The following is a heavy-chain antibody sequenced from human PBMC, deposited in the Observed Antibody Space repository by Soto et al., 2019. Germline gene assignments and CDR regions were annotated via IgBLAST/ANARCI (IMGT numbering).Heavy chain of an antibody. CDR3: AKPPTENYGVVPLDY. CDR1: GFTFSSYA. D-gene: IGHD3-3*01. CDR2: ISYSGGNT. Sequence: EVQLLQSGGGLAQPGGSLRLSCAASGFTFSSYAMSWVRQAPGQGPEWVSGISYSGGNTYYADSVKGRFTISRDNSKNTLYLQMDSLRAADTAVYYCAKPPTENYGVVPLDYWGQGTLVTVSS. J-gene: IGHJ4*02. V-gene: IGHV3-23*01.